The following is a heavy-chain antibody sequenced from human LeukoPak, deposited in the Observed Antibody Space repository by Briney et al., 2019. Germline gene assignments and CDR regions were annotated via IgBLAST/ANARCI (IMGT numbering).Heavy chain of an antibody. CDR2: ISYDGSNK. D-gene: IGHD5-18*01. V-gene: IGHV3-30*16. CDR1: WFTLQSYA. Sequence: WRAPGPSRAGPWFTLQSYALDRVPQAPSKGLGWVAVISYDGSNKYYADSVKGRFTISRDNSKNTLYLQMNSLRAEDTAVYYCARGRGYSYGFIVYWGQGTLVTVSS. J-gene: IGHJ4*02. CDR3: ARGRGYSYGFIVY.